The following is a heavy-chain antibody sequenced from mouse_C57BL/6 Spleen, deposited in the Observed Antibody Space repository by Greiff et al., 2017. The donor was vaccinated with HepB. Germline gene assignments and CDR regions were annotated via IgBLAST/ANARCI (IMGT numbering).Heavy chain of an antibody. J-gene: IGHJ2*01. CDR3: AREALLLRYPDC. Sequence: VQLQQSGAELARPGASVKLSCKASGYTFTSYGISWVKQRSGLGLEWIGEIYPRSGNTYYNEKFKGKATLTADKSSSTAYMELRSLTSEDSSVYFCAREALLLRYPDCWGQGTTLTVSS. CDR1: GYTFTSYG. D-gene: IGHD1-1*01. CDR2: IYPRSGNT. V-gene: IGHV1-81*01.